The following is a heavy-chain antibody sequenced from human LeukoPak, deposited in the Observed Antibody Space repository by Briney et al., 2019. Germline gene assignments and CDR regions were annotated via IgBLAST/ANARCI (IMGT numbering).Heavy chain of an antibody. Sequence: KPSETLSLTCTVSGGSISSYYWSWIRQPPGKGLEWLGYIYYSGSTNYNTSLKSRVTISGDTSKNQFSLKLSSVTAADTAVYYCASGMMATNQYYIDYWGQGTLVTVSS. CDR3: ASGMMATNQYYIDY. CDR2: IYYSGST. D-gene: IGHD5-24*01. V-gene: IGHV4-59*01. J-gene: IGHJ4*02. CDR1: GGSISSYY.